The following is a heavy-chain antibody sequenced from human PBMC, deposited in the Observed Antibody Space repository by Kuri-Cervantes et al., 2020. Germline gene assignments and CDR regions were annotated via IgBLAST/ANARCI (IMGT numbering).Heavy chain of an antibody. V-gene: IGHV1-46*01. Sequence: ASVKVSCKASGYTFTSYYPHWVRQAPGQGLEWMGIINPSGGSTSYAQKFQGRVTMTRDTSTSTVYMELSSLGSEDTAVYYCGGNGPAYYYYGMDVWGQGTTVTVSS. CDR3: GGNGPAYYYYGMDV. J-gene: IGHJ6*02. CDR2: INPSGGST. CDR1: GYTFTSYY. D-gene: IGHD4-23*01.